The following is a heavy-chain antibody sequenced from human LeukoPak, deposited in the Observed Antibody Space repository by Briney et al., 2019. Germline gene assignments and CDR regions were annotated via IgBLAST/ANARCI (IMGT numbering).Heavy chain of an antibody. J-gene: IGHJ5*02. V-gene: IGHV3-30-3*01. Sequence: PGGSLRLSCAASGFTFSSYAMHWVRQAPGKGLEWVAVISYDGSNKYYADSVKGRFTISRDNSKNTLYLQMNSLRAEDTAVYYCARALYRLGDNWFDPWGQGTLVTVSS. CDR2: ISYDGSNK. CDR3: ARALYRLGDNWFDP. CDR1: GFTFSSYA. D-gene: IGHD6-19*01.